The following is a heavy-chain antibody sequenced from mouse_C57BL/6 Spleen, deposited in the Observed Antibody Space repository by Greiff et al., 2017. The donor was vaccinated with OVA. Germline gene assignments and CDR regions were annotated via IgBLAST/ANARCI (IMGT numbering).Heavy chain of an antibody. CDR2: INPSTGGT. V-gene: IGHV1-42*01. D-gene: IGHD2-1*01. Sequence: VQLQQSGPELVKPGASVTISCKASGYSFTGYYMNWVKQSPEKSLEWIGEINPSTGGTTYNQKFKAKATLTVDKSSSTAYMQLKSLTSEDSAVYYCAVIYYGNYGGYFDVWGTGTTVTVSS. CDR1: GYSFTGYY. J-gene: IGHJ1*03. CDR3: AVIYYGNYGGYFDV.